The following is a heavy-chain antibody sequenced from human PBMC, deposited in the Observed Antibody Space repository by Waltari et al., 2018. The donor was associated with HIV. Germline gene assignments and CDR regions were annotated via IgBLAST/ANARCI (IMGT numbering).Heavy chain of an antibody. V-gene: IGHV4-39*07. Sequence: QLQLQESGPGLVKPSETLSLTCTVSGGSISSSSYYWGWIRQPPGKGLEWIGEMYHSGHSNYNPSLKSRTTISVDKSKNQFSLRLSSVTAADTAVYYCARRRLDSDTWPYGMDVWGQGTTVTVSS. CDR3: ARRRLDSDTWPYGMDV. CDR1: GGSISSSSYY. CDR2: MYHSGHS. D-gene: IGHD5-18*01. J-gene: IGHJ6*02.